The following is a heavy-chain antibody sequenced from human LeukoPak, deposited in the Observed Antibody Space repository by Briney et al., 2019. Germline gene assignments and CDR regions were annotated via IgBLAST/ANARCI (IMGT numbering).Heavy chain of an antibody. J-gene: IGHJ4*02. CDR3: ARDFGTTGWHTFDY. CDR2: TYYRSKWYN. D-gene: IGHD6-19*01. V-gene: IGHV6-1*01. Sequence: SQTLSLTCVVSGGSVSSKNGAWNWIRQSPSRGLEWLGRTYYRSKWYNDYAEAMEGRMTISQDTSKNQSSLHLNSVTPDDTAVYYCARDFGTTGWHTFDYWGQGTLVTVSS. CDR1: GGSVSSKNGA.